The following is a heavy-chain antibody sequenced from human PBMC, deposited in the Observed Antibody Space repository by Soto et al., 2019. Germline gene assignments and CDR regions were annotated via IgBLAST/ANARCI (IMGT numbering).Heavy chain of an antibody. V-gene: IGHV3-30-3*01. CDR2: LSYDGSNK. CDR1: GFTFSSYA. CDR3: ARASGVEMATTYYYYGMDV. D-gene: IGHD5-12*01. J-gene: IGHJ6*02. Sequence: PGGSLRLSCAASGFTFSSYAMHWVRQAPGKGLEWVAVLSYDGSNKYYADSVKGRFTISRDNSTSTAYMELSSLRSEDTAVYYCARASGVEMATTYYYYGMDVWGQGTTVTVSS.